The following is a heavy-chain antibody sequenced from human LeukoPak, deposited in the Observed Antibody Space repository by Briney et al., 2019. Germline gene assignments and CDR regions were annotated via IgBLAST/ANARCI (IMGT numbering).Heavy chain of an antibody. CDR2: IKQDGSEK. CDR1: GFTFSSYW. V-gene: IGHV3-7*01. D-gene: IGHD3-3*01. Sequence: GGSLRLSCAASGFTFSSYWMSWVRQAPGKGLEWVANIKQDGSEKYYVDSVKGRFTISRDNAKNLLYLQMNSLRAEDTAVYYCASSPRPYYDFWSGYGAFDIWGQGTMVTVSS. CDR3: ASSPRPYYDFWSGYGAFDI. J-gene: IGHJ3*02.